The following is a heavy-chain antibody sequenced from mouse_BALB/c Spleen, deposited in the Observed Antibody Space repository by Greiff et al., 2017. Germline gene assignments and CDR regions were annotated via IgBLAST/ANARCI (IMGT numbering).Heavy chain of an antibody. J-gene: IGHJ4*01. Sequence: VKLMESGPGLVAPSQSLSITCTVSGFSLTSYDISWIRQPPGKGLEWLGVIWTGGGTNYNSAFMSRLSISKDNSKSQVFLKMNSLQTDDTAIYYCVRSPYAMDYWGQGTSVTVSS. CDR1: GFSLTSYD. V-gene: IGHV2-9-2*01. CDR2: IWTGGGT. CDR3: VRSPYAMDY.